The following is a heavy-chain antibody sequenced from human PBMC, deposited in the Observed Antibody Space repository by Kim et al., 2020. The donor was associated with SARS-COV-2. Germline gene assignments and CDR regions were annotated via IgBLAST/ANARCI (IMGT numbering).Heavy chain of an antibody. CDR3: AKERDGAAAHWDFDS. J-gene: IGHJ4*02. D-gene: IGHD6-13*01. V-gene: IGHV3-30*02. Sequence: DSVKGRFTISRDNSRSTVYLQMNSLIPEDTAVYYCAKERDGAAAHWDFDSWGQGTLVTVSS.